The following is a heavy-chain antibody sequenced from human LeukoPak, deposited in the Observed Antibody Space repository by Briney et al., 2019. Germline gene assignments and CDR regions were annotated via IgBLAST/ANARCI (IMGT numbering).Heavy chain of an antibody. CDR1: GGSISSYY. CDR3: ARERVLRYFDRGGYFDL. V-gene: IGHV4-59*01. CDR2: IYYSGTT. J-gene: IGHJ2*01. D-gene: IGHD3-9*01. Sequence: KPSETLSLTCTVSGGSISSYYWSWIRQPPGKGLEWIGYIYYSGTTNYNPSLKSRVTISVDTSKNQFALKLSSLTAADTAVYYCARERVLRYFDRGGYFDLWGRGTLVTVSS.